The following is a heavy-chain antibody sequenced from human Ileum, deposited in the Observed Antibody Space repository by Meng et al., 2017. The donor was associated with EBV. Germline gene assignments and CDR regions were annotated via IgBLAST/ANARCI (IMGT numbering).Heavy chain of an antibody. D-gene: IGHD3-22*01. V-gene: IGHV4-4*02. CDR3: ARESYSDSSGYYSLDY. CDR1: GGSISSSNW. CDR2: IHHTEST. J-gene: IGHJ4*02. Sequence: QVQLQASGPGLVQPSGTLSLPCAVYGGSISSSNWWSWVRQAPGKGLEWIGEIHHTESTNYNPSLKSRVTIPVDKSKNQFSLKLSSVTAADTAVYYCARESYSDSSGYYSLDYWGQGSLVTVSS.